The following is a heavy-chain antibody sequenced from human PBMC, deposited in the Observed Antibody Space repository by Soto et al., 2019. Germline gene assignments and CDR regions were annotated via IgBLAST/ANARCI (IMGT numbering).Heavy chain of an antibody. Sequence: EMQLVESGGELVQPGRSLRLSCAASGFTFDDHAMHWVRQAPGKGLEWVSTITWNSGSLAYADSVKGRFTISRDNANNSLFLQMNSLRTEDTALYYCAKDVGHKRRILLYSYHYGMDVWGQGTTVTVSS. J-gene: IGHJ6*02. V-gene: IGHV3-9*01. CDR3: AKDVGHKRRILLYSYHYGMDV. D-gene: IGHD2-15*01. CDR1: GFTFDDHA. CDR2: ITWNSGSL.